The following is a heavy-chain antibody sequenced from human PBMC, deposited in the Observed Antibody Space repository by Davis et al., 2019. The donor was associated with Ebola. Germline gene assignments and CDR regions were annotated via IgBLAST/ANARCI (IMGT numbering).Heavy chain of an antibody. CDR2: ISYDGSNK. V-gene: IGHV3-30*03. J-gene: IGHJ6*02. Sequence: GGSLRLSCAASRFTFSSYGMHWVRQAPGKGLEWVAVISYDGSNKYYADSVKGRFTISRDNAKNSLYLQMNSLRAEDTAVYYCARDLYLGSWNYYGMDVWGQGTTVTVSS. D-gene: IGHD2-2*02. CDR1: RFTFSSYG. CDR3: ARDLYLGSWNYYGMDV.